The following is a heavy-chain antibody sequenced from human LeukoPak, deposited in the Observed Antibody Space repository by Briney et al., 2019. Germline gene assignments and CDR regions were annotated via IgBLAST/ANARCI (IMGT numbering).Heavy chain of an antibody. CDR2: SYSGGDT. D-gene: IGHD1-14*01. V-gene: IGHV3-53*01. J-gene: IGHJ4*02. CDR3: ARSPVLARNHWSFAD. Sequence: PGGALRLSCAASGFTVSRNYMSWVRQAPGKGLEWVSVSYSGGDTYYPDSVKGRFTVSRDNPKNTVYLQMNTLRAENTAVYFCARSPVLARNHWSFADWGPGTPVSVSS. CDR1: GFTVSRNY.